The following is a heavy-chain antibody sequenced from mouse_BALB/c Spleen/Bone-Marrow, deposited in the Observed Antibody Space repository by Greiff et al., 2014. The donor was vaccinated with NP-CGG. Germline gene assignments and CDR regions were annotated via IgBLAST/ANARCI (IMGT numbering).Heavy chain of an antibody. CDR3: ARGGISIDY. Sequence: VKLVESGAELVRPGSSVKISCKASGYAFSIYWMNWVKQRPGQGLEWIGQIYPGDDDTDYNGKSKGKATLTADRSSSTAYMQLNSLTSEDSAVYFCARGGISIDYWGQGTTLTVSS. V-gene: IGHV1-80*01. CDR2: IYPGDDDT. J-gene: IGHJ2*01. CDR1: GYAFSIYW.